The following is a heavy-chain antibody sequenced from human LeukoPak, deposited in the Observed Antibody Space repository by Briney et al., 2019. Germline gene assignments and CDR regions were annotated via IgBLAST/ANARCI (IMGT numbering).Heavy chain of an antibody. CDR2: INSDGSST. V-gene: IGHV3-74*01. CDR3: AREGGDYDILTGYYSS. Sequence: PGGSLRLSCAASGFTFSSYWMHWVRQAPGKGLVWVSRINSDGSSTSYADSVKGRFTNSRDNAKNTLYLQMNSLRAEDTAVYYCAREGGDYDILTGYYSSWGQGTLVTVSS. J-gene: IGHJ4*02. CDR1: GFTFSSYW. D-gene: IGHD3-9*01.